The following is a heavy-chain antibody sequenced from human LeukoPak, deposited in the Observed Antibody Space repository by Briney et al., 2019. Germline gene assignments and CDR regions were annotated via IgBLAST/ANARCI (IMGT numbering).Heavy chain of an antibody. CDR2: IYYSGST. Sequence: SETLSLTCTVSGGSISSDGYCWIWIRQHPGKDLVGIGYIYYSGSTYYNPSLKSRVTISVDTSKNQFSLKLSSVTAADTAVYYCARGENTSPFDYWGQGTLVTVSS. D-gene: IGHD2-2*01. CDR3: ARGENTSPFDY. J-gene: IGHJ4*02. V-gene: IGHV4-31*03. CDR1: GGSISSDGYC.